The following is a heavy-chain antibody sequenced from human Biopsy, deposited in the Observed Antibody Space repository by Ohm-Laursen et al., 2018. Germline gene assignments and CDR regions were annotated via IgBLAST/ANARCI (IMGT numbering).Heavy chain of an antibody. D-gene: IGHD1-26*01. CDR1: GFTFSNYA. CDR2: ISGSGATP. J-gene: IGHJ3*02. Sequence: SLRLSCAASGFTFSNYAMSWVRQAPGKGLEWLSTISGSGATPYYADSVKGRFTISRDNSKNTLYLQMNSLRAEYTAVYYCARPNLREWELHNAFDIWGQGTMVTVSS. CDR3: ARPNLREWELHNAFDI. V-gene: IGHV3-23*01.